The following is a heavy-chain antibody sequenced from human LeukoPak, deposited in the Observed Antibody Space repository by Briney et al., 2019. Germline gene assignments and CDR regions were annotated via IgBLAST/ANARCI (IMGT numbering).Heavy chain of an antibody. CDR3: ARDPEAAVAGTGSGWFDP. Sequence: ASVKVSCKASGGTFSSYAISWVRQAPGQGLEWMGRIIPILGIANYAQKFQGRATITADKSTSTAYMELSSLRSEDTAVYYCARDPEAAVAGTGSGWFDPWGQGTLVTVSS. V-gene: IGHV1-69*04. CDR2: IIPILGIA. CDR1: GGTFSSYA. J-gene: IGHJ5*02. D-gene: IGHD6-19*01.